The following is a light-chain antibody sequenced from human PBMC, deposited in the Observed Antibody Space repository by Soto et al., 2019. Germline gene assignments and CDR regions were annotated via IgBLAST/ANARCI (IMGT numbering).Light chain of an antibody. V-gene: IGKV1-9*01. CDR1: HGISSS. CDR2: DSS. CDR3: QQLSHYPYT. J-gene: IGKJ2*01. Sequence: DIPLTQSPSFLSASVEDRVTISCRASHGISSSLAWYQQEPGKPPKLLIYDSSTLQTGVPSRFTGSGSGRKFTLTISGLQFGDFATYFCQQLSHYPYTFGQGTKLEI.